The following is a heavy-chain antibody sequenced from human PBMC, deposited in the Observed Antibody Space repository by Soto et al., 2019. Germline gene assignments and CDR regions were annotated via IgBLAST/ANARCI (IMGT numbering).Heavy chain of an antibody. J-gene: IGHJ1*01. D-gene: IGHD3-9*01. CDR3: ASDIRDYHILPGRGYFQH. V-gene: IGHV3-48*02. CDR2: ISSSSSTI. Sequence: GGSLRLSGAASGFTFSSYGMNWVRQTPWKGLEWVSYISSSSSTIYYADPVKGRFTISRDNAKKSLYLQMNSLRDEDTAVYYCASDIRDYHILPGRGYFQHFRQGTLVTICS. CDR1: GFTFSSYG.